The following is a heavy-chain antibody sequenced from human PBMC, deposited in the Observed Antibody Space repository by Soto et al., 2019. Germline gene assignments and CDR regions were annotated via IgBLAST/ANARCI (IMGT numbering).Heavy chain of an antibody. CDR2: INQSGST. CDR1: GGSFSGYY. Sequence: QVQLQQWGAGLLKPSETLSLTCAVYGGSFSGYYWSWIRQPPGQGLGWIGEINQSGSTNYKPSLKSRVTISVDTSKTLFSLRLSSVTAADTAVYYCARTYSSSWSPFDYWGQGTRVTVSS. V-gene: IGHV4-34*01. J-gene: IGHJ4*02. D-gene: IGHD6-13*01. CDR3: ARTYSSSWSPFDY.